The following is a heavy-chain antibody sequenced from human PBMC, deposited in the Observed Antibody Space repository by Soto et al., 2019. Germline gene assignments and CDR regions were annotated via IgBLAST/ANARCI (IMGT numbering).Heavy chain of an antibody. CDR2: IYYSGST. CDR1: GGSISSSIYY. D-gene: IGHD3-9*01. J-gene: IGHJ5*02. Sequence: SETLSLTCTVSGGSISSSIYYWGWIRQPPGKGLEWIGSIYYSGSTYYNPSLKSRVTISVDTSKNQFFLKLSSVTAADTAVYNCARGGLRYFARGHNWFDPWGQGTLVTGSS. CDR3: ARGGLRYFARGHNWFDP. V-gene: IGHV4-39*01.